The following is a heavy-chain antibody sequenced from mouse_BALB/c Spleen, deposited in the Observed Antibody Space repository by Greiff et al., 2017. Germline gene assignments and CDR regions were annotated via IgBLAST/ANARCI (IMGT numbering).Heavy chain of an antibody. Sequence: QVQLQQSGPELVKPGASVRISCKASGYTFTSYYIHWVKQRPGQGLEWIGWIYPGNVNTKYNEKFKGKATLTADKSSSTAYMQLSSLTSEDSAVYFCARNYRYVPYAMDYWGQGTSVTVSS. CDR1: GYTFTSYY. CDR2: IYPGNVNT. V-gene: IGHV1S56*01. CDR3: ARNYRYVPYAMDY. D-gene: IGHD2-14*01. J-gene: IGHJ4*01.